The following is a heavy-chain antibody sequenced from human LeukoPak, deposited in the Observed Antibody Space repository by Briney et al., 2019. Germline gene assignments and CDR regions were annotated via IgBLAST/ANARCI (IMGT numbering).Heavy chain of an antibody. D-gene: IGHD6-13*01. CDR1: GFTFSSYS. Sequence: PGGSLRLSCAASGFTFSSYSMNWVRQAPGKGLEWVSYISSSSSTIYYADSVKGRFTISRDNAKNSLYLQMNSLRAEDTAVYYCVRDRKQLRGYFDYWGQGTLVTVSS. CDR3: VRDRKQLRGYFDY. J-gene: IGHJ4*02. CDR2: ISSSSSTI. V-gene: IGHV3-48*01.